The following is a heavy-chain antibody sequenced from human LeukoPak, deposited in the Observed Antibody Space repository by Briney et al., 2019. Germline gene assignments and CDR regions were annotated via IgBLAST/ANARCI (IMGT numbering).Heavy chain of an antibody. CDR2: INPNSGGT. V-gene: IGHV1-2*06. J-gene: IGHJ4*02. D-gene: IGHD6-19*01. CDR3: ARDSAVAGTFSY. CDR1: GYTFTGYY. Sequence: ASVKVSCKASGYTFTGYYMHWVRQAPGQGLEWMGRINPNSGGTNYAQKFQGRVTMTRDTSISTAYMELSRLRSDDTAVYYCARDSAVAGTFSYWGQGTLVTVSS.